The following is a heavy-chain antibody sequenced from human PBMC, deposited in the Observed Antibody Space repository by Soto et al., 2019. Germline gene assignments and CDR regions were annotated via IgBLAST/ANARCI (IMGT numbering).Heavy chain of an antibody. V-gene: IGHV4-34*01. J-gene: IGHJ6*03. D-gene: IGHD3-10*01. CDR2: INHSGST. CDR1: GGSFSGYY. CDR3: ARGGITMVRGVINTYYYYYMDV. Sequence: SETLSLTCAVYGGSFSGYYWSWIRQPPGKGLEWIGEINHSGSTNYNPSLNSRVIISVDTSKNQFSLKLSSVTAADTAVYYCARGGITMVRGVINTYYYYYMDVWGKGTTVTVSS.